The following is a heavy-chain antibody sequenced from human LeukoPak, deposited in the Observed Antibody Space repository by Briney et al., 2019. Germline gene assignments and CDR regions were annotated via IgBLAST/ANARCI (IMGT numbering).Heavy chain of an antibody. J-gene: IGHJ4*02. CDR3: ARSQSQSGTYRYYFAY. CDR1: GVSVGSAGYH. V-gene: IGHV4-61*08. D-gene: IGHD1-26*01. Sequence: SETLSLTCTVSGVSVGSAGYHWTWIRQAPGEGLEWIGYMYYNENSNYNPFLKSRVTMSLDPSQNEFSLKLTSVTAADTAVYYCARSQSQSGTYRYYFAYWGQGTLVTVSS. CDR2: MYYNENS.